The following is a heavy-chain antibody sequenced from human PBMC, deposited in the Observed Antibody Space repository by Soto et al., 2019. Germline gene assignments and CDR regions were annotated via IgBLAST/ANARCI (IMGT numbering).Heavy chain of an antibody. CDR2: ISSSSSYI. Sequence: GGSLRLSCAASGFTFSSYSMNWVRQAPGKGLEWVSSISSSSSYIYYADSVKGRFTISRDNAKNSLYLQMNSLRAEDTAVYYCARDRYYYDSSGYFRDGRSFDYWGQGTLVTVSS. D-gene: IGHD3-22*01. J-gene: IGHJ4*02. V-gene: IGHV3-21*01. CDR3: ARDRYYYDSSGYFRDGRSFDY. CDR1: GFTFSSYS.